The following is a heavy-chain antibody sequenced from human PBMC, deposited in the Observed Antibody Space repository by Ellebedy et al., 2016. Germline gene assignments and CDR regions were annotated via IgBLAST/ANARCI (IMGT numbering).Heavy chain of an antibody. CDR1: GFSFSNYF. J-gene: IGHJ4*02. D-gene: IGHD3-10*01. CDR3: ARAPGGGFGESYFDY. Sequence: GESLKISXATSGFSFSNYFMTWIRRAPGKGLEWVATISGAGYTTFFADSVKGRFTIPRDNAKNSLYLQMNSLRAEDKAVYYCARAPGGGFGESYFDYWGQGTLVTVSS. CDR2: ISGAGYTT. V-gene: IGHV3-23*01.